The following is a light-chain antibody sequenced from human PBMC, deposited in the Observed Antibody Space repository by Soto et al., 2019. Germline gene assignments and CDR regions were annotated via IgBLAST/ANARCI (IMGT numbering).Light chain of an antibody. Sequence: DIQMTQSPYSLSASVGERVTFTCRARQSISTYLNWYQQKPGKAPALLIYGASILQSWVHSMFSRRGSGTDFTLTISSLQPEDFATYYCQQSYTTPLTFGGGTKVEIK. CDR3: QQSYTTPLT. CDR1: QSISTY. V-gene: IGKV1-39*01. J-gene: IGKJ4*01. CDR2: GAS.